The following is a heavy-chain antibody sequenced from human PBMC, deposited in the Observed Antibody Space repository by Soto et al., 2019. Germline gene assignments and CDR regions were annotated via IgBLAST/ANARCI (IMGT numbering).Heavy chain of an antibody. CDR3: ARERKGLTRHTHAFDI. CDR2: INPNSGGT. D-gene: IGHD5-12*01. J-gene: IGHJ3*02. Sequence: GASVKVSCKASGYTSTGYYMHWVRQAPGQGLEWMGWINPNSGGTNYAQKFQGWVTMTRDTSISTAYMELSRLRSDDTAVYYCARERKGLTRHTHAFDIWGQGTMVTVSS. CDR1: GYTSTGYY. V-gene: IGHV1-2*04.